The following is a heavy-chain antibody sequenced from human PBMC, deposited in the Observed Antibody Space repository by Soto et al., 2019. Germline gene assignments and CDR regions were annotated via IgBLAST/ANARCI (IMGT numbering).Heavy chain of an antibody. CDR1: GGPISTYY. Sequence: PSETLSLTCSVSGGPISTYYWTWIRQPAGKGLEWIGRVYSSGSTTYNPSLKSRVTMSVDTSKNQFSLKLTSVTAADTAVYFCARGGDSSGYYYASDYWGQGTLVTVSS. D-gene: IGHD3-22*01. CDR2: VYSSGST. V-gene: IGHV4-4*07. CDR3: ARGGDSSGYYYASDY. J-gene: IGHJ4*02.